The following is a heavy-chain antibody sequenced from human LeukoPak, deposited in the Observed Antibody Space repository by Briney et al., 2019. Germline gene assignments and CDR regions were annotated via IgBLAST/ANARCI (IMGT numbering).Heavy chain of an antibody. Sequence: ASVKVSCKASGYTFTSYDINWVRQATGQGLEWMGWMNPNSGNTGYAQKFQGRVTMTRNTSISTAYMELSSLRSEDTAVYYCARVHRRDGYNSGYWGQGTLVTVSS. D-gene: IGHD5-24*01. CDR3: ARVHRRDGYNSGY. J-gene: IGHJ4*02. CDR1: GYTFTSYD. V-gene: IGHV1-8*01. CDR2: MNPNSGNT.